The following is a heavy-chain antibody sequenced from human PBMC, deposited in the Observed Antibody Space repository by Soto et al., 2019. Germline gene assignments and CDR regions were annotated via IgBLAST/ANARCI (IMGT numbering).Heavy chain of an antibody. V-gene: IGHV3-33*01. CDR1: GFTFSSYG. CDR2: IWYDGSNK. CDR3: SIDNSIAAAGRYYYYYGMDV. D-gene: IGHD6-13*01. Sequence: GGSLRLSCAASGFTFSSYGMHWVRQAPGKGLEWVAVIWYDGSNKYYADSVKGRYTISRDNSKNTLYLQMNSLRAEDTVVYYCSIDNSIAAAGRYYYYYGMDVWGQGTTVTVSS. J-gene: IGHJ6*02.